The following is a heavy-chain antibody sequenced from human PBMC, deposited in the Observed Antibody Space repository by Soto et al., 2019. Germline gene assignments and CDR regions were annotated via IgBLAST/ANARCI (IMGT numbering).Heavy chain of an antibody. V-gene: IGHV1-69*02. CDR1: GGTFSSHT. J-gene: IGHJ6*03. D-gene: IGHD3-3*01. CDR2: IIPILGIA. CDR3: ARGRVDYYYYMDV. Sequence: ASVKVSCKASGGTFSSHTISWVRQAPGQGLEWMGRIIPILGIANYAQKFQGRVTITADKSTSTAYMELSSLRSEDTAVYYCARGRVDYYYYMDVWGKGTTVTVSS.